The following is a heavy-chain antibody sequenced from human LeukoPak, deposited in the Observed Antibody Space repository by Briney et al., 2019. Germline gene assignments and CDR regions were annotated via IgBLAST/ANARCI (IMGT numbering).Heavy chain of an antibody. V-gene: IGHV1-8*03. CDR1: GYTFTSYD. Sequence: ASVKVSCKASGYTFTSYDINWVRQATGQGLEWMGWMNPNSGNTGYAQKFQGRVTITRNTSISTAYMELSSLRSEDTAVYYCARDYNWNYVAFDIWGQGTMVTVSS. J-gene: IGHJ3*02. CDR3: ARDYNWNYVAFDI. D-gene: IGHD1-7*01. CDR2: MNPNSGNT.